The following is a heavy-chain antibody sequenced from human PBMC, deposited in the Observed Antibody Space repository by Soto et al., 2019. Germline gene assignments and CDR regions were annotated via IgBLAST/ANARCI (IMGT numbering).Heavy chain of an antibody. CDR2: IYYSGST. CDR1: GGSISSGVYY. CDR3: AKNGAGYCSGGSCSYGPTGGMDV. Sequence: SETLSLTCTVSGGSISSGVYYWSWIRRHPGKGLEWIGYIYYSGSTYYNPSLKSRVTISVDTSKNQFSLKLSSVTAADTAVYYCAKNGAGYCSGGSCSYGPTGGMDVWGQGTTVTVSS. V-gene: IGHV4-31*03. J-gene: IGHJ6*02. D-gene: IGHD2-15*01.